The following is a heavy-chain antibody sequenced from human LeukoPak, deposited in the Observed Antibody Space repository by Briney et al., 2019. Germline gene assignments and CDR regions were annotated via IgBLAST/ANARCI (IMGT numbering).Heavy chain of an antibody. V-gene: IGHV1-46*01. J-gene: IGHJ2*01. D-gene: IGHD4-23*01. CDR3: ARSRGYGGTYWYFDL. CDR2: INPSGGST. Sequence: ASVKVSCKASGYTFTSHHMHWVRQAPGQGLEWMGIINPSGGSTNYAQKFQGRVIMTRDMSTSTVYMELSSLRSEDTAVYYCARSRGYGGTYWYFDLWGRGTLVTVSS. CDR1: GYTFTSHH.